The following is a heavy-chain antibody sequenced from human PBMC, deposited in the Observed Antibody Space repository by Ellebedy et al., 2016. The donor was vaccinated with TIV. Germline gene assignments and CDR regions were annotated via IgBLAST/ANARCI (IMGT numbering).Heavy chain of an antibody. J-gene: IGHJ1*01. CDR3: ATFFNTRHEF. Sequence: SETLSLXXTVSGESMNRYYWSWVRQPAGKGLEWIGRIFISGNTVYNPSLASRLTISIDASKNQISLNLSSVTAADSGMYFCATFFNTRHEFWGRGTPVTVSA. CDR2: IFISGNT. D-gene: IGHD3-3*01. CDR1: GESMNRYY. V-gene: IGHV4-4*07.